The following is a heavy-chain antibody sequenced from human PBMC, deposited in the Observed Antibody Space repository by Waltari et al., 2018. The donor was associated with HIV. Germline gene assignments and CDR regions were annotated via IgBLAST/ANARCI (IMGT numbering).Heavy chain of an antibody. CDR2: IKQDGSEK. CDR3: ARDLGYSYGYVSDY. J-gene: IGHJ4*02. D-gene: IGHD5-18*01. Sequence: EVQLVESGGGLVQPGGSLSLSCAASGFTFSSYWMSWVRQAPGKGLEWVANIKQDGSEKYYVDSVKGRFTISRDNAKNSLYLQMNSLRAEDTAVYYCARDLGYSYGYVSDYWGQGTLVTVSS. V-gene: IGHV3-7*01. CDR1: GFTFSSYW.